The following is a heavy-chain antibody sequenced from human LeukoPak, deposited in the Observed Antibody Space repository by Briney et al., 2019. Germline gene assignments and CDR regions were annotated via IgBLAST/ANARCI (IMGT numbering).Heavy chain of an antibody. V-gene: IGHV3-21*01. J-gene: IGHJ3*02. CDR1: GFTVSNKY. D-gene: IGHD3-10*01. Sequence: GGSLRLSCAASGFTVSNKYFNWVRQAPGKGLEWVSSISSSSSYIYYADSVKGRFTISRDNAKNSLYLQMNSLRAEDTAVYYCARGHDSGMEAFDIWGQGTMVTVSS. CDR3: ARGHDSGMEAFDI. CDR2: ISSSSSYI.